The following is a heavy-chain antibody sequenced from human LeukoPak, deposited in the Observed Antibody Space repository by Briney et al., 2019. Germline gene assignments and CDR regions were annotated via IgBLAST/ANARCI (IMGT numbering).Heavy chain of an antibody. D-gene: IGHD1-1*01. CDR1: GGSISSYY. V-gene: IGHV4-59*01. CDR2: ISYSGST. CDR3: AREGTAGTNLNWFDP. J-gene: IGHJ5*02. Sequence: PSETLSLTCTVSGGSISSYYWSWIRQPPGKGLEWIGYISYSGSTNFNPSLKSRVTISVDTSKNQFSLKLSSVTAADTAVYYCAREGTAGTNLNWFDPWGQGTLVTVSS.